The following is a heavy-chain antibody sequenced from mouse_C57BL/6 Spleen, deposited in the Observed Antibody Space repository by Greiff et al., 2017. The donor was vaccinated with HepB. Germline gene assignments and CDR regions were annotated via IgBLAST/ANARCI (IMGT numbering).Heavy chain of an antibody. CDR3: AQGGGYYFDY. CDR1: GYTFTDYY. CDR2: IYPGSGNT. Sequence: VQLQESGAELVRPGASVKLSCKASGYTFTDYYINWVKQRPGQGLEWIARIYPGSGNTYYNEKFKGKATLTAEKSSSTAYMQLSSLTSEDSAVYFCAQGGGYYFDYWGQGTTLTVSS. J-gene: IGHJ2*01. V-gene: IGHV1-76*01.